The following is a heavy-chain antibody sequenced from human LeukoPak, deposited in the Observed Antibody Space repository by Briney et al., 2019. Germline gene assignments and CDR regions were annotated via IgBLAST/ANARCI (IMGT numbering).Heavy chain of an antibody. CDR3: ARDRAAAMEYYYMDV. CDR1: EFTLSDYY. J-gene: IGHJ6*03. Sequence: GGSLRLSCAASEFTLSDYYMHWLRQAPGKGLVWVSHINGDGSSTGYADSVKGRFTIPRDNAKNTLYLQMNSLRAEDTAVYYCARDRAAAMEYYYMDVWGKGTTVTVSS. D-gene: IGHD2-2*01. V-gene: IGHV3-74*01. CDR2: INGDGSST.